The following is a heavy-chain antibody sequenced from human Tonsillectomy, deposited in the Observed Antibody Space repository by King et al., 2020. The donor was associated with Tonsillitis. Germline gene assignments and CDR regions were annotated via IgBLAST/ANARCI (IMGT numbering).Heavy chain of an antibody. CDR2: ISYDGSNK. CDR1: GFTFSNYG. J-gene: IGHJ4*02. V-gene: IGHV3-30*18. Sequence: VQLVESGGGVVQPGRSLRLSCAASGFTFSNYGMHWVRQAPGKGLEWVATISYDGSNKYYADSVKGRFTISRDNSKNTLYLQMNSLRSEDKAVYYCAKGFRPFDWLLFGYWGQGTLVTVSS. D-gene: IGHD3-9*01. CDR3: AKGFRPFDWLLFGY.